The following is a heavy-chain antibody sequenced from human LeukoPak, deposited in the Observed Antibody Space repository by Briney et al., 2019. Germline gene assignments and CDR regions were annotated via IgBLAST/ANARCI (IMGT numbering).Heavy chain of an antibody. V-gene: IGHV3-21*01. J-gene: IGHJ3*02. CDR1: GFTFSSYT. Sequence: GGSLRLSCAASGFTFSSYTMNWVRQAPGKGLEWVSFISTSSLYIYYADSVKGRFTISRDNAKNSLYLQMNSLRAGDTAVYYCARDLRPYSGYDNLAFDIWGQGTMVTVSS. D-gene: IGHD5-12*01. CDR3: ARDLRPYSGYDNLAFDI. CDR2: ISTSSLYI.